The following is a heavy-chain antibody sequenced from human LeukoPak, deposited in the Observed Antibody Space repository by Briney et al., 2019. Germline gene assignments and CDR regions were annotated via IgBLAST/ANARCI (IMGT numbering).Heavy chain of an antibody. J-gene: IGHJ3*02. Sequence: SETLSLTCTVSGGPISSYYWSWIRQPPGKGLEWIGYIYYSGSTNYNPSLKSRVTTSVDTSKNQFSLKLSSVTAADTAVYYCARAGTAYYYDSSGYYPDLVAFDIWGQGTMVTVSS. CDR2: IYYSGST. CDR1: GGPISSYY. V-gene: IGHV4-59*01. D-gene: IGHD3-22*01. CDR3: ARAGTAYYYDSSGYYPDLVAFDI.